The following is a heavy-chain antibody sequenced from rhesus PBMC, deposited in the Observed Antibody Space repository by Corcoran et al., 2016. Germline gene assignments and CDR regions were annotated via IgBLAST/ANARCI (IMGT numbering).Heavy chain of an antibody. CDR1: GFTFGSYA. J-gene: IGHJ5-1*01. V-gene: IGHV1-198*02. Sequence: QVQLVQSGAEVKKPGASVKVSCKTSGFTFGSYAISWVRQAPGQGLEWMGVFIPLVGVTNYAEKFQGRVTITADTSTSTSYMELSSLRSEDTAVYYCARDAIQLQPRGSRFDVWGPGVLVTVSS. CDR2: FIPLVGVT. D-gene: IGHD5-12*01. CDR3: ARDAIQLQPRGSRFDV.